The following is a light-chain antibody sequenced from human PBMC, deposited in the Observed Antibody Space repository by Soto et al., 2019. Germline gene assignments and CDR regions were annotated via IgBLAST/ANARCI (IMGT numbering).Light chain of an antibody. V-gene: IGKV1-17*01. CDR3: QQYYNWPRT. CDR1: QGIRND. J-gene: IGKJ1*01. Sequence: DIQLTQSPSSLSASVGDRVTVTCRASQGIRNDLGWYQQKPGKAPKRLIYEASTLQSGVPSRFSGSGSGTEFSLTISSLQPEDFAVYFCQQYYNWPRTFGQGTKVEI. CDR2: EAS.